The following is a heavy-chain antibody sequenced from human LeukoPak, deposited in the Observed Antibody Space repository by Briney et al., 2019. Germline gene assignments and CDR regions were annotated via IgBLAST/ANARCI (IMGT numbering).Heavy chain of an antibody. Sequence: ASVKVSCKASGYTFTSYSMHWVRQAPGQGLEWMGWINTNTGNPTYAQGFTGRFVFSLDTSVSTAYLQISSLKAEDTAVYYCARKTYYYDSSGYYLGYWGQGTLVTVSS. CDR3: ARKTYYYDSSGYYLGY. D-gene: IGHD3-22*01. V-gene: IGHV7-4-1*02. J-gene: IGHJ4*02. CDR1: GYTFTSYS. CDR2: INTNTGNP.